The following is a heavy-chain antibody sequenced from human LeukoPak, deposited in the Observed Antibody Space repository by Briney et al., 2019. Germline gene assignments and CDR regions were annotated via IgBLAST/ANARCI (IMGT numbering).Heavy chain of an antibody. V-gene: IGHV4-4*07. J-gene: IGHJ4*02. CDR1: GGSISSYY. D-gene: IGHD3-9*01. CDR2: IYTSGST. Sequence: SETLSLTCTVSGGSISSYYWSWIRQPAGKGLEWIGCIYTSGSTNYNPSLKSRVTMSVDTSKNQFSLKLSSVTAADTAVYYCARSRSYDILTGELDTFDYWGQGTLVTVSS. CDR3: ARSRSYDILTGELDTFDY.